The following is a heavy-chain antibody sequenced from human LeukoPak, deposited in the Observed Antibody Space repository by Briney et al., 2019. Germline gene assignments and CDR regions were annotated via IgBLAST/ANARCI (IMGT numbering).Heavy chain of an antibody. J-gene: IGHJ4*02. CDR1: GYSISSGYY. D-gene: IGHD3-10*01. Sequence: SETLSLTCAVSGYSISSGYYWGWIRQPPGQGLEWIGSIYHSGSTYYNPSLKSRVTISVDTPKNQFSLKLSSVTAADTAVYYCARSEMVRGVLYYFDYWGQGTLVTVSS. CDR3: ARSEMVRGVLYYFDY. CDR2: IYHSGST. V-gene: IGHV4-38-2*01.